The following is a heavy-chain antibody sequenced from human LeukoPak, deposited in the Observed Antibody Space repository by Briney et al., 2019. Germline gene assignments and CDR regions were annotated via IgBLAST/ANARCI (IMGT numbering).Heavy chain of an antibody. Sequence: SETLSLTCTVSGGSISSGDYYWSWIRQPPGKGLEWIGYIYYSGSTYYNPSLKSRVTISVDTSKNQFSLKLSSVTAADTAVYYCARSRVGATFDYWGQGTLVTVSS. CDR2: IYYSGST. V-gene: IGHV4-30-4*08. CDR1: GGSISSGDYY. D-gene: IGHD1-26*01. CDR3: ARSRVGATFDY. J-gene: IGHJ4*02.